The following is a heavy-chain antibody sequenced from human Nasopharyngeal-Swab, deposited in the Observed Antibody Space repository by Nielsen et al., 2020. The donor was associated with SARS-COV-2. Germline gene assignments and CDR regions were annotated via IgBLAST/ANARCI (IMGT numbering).Heavy chain of an antibody. D-gene: IGHD6-13*01. CDR1: GFTFSSYW. CDR2: IKQDGSEE. Sequence: GGSLRLSCAASGFTFSSYWMSWVRQAPGKGLEWVANIKQDGSEEYYVDSVKGRFTISRDNAKNSLYLQMNSLRAEDTAVYYCAARYSSSWWDAFDIWGQGTMVTVSS. J-gene: IGHJ3*02. V-gene: IGHV3-7*01. CDR3: AARYSSSWWDAFDI.